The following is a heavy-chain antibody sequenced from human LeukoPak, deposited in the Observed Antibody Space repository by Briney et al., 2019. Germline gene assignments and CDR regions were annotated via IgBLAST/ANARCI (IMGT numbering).Heavy chain of an antibody. Sequence: GGSLRLSCAASGFTFNTYWMNWVRQAPGKGLEWVAHIRQDGSATYYADSVKGRFTISRDNAKNSLFLQMNSLRAEDTSVYYCTRSPEGRPIDFWGQGTLVTVSS. CDR2: IRQDGSAT. D-gene: IGHD3-10*01. J-gene: IGHJ4*02. CDR3: TRSPEGRPIDF. CDR1: GFTFNTYW. V-gene: IGHV3-7*01.